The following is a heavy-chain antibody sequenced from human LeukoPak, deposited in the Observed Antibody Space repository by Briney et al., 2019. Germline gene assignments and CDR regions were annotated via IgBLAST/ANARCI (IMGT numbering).Heavy chain of an antibody. D-gene: IGHD3-22*01. J-gene: IGHJ1*01. V-gene: IGHV4-30-2*01. CDR1: GGSFSSGGYY. CDR2: IYHSGST. CDR3: ARSSRAAYDSSGYYYGYFQH. Sequence: SQTLSLTCTVSGGSFSSGGYYWSWIRQPPGKGLEWIGYIYHSGSTYYNPSLKSRVTISVDRSKNQFSLKPSSVTAADTAVYYCARSSRAAYDSSGYYYGYFQHWGQGTLVTVSS.